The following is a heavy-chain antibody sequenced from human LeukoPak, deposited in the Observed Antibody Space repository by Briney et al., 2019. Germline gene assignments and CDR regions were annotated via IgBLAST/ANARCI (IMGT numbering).Heavy chain of an antibody. CDR2: ISAYNGNT. D-gene: IGHD5-12*01. CDR3: ARSASGYDYYYYYYMDV. CDR1: GYTFITYG. J-gene: IGHJ6*03. Sequence: ASVKVSCKASGYTFITYGITWVRQAPGQGLEWMGWISAYNGNTDYPQKLQGRVTMTTDTSTSTAYMELRSLRSDDTAVYYCARSASGYDYYYYYYMDVWGKGTTVTVSS. V-gene: IGHV1-18*01.